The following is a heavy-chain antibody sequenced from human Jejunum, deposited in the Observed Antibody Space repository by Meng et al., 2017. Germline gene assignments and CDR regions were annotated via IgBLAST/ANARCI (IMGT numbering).Heavy chain of an antibody. J-gene: IGHJ6*02. CDR2: ISGSSDSI. Sequence: GEPLKISCAASGISFNDYHMTWIRQAPGKGLEWVSHISGSSDSIQYADSVKGRFTIARDNAKKSVYLQMSSLRAEDTAVYYCARRTGSRYSYAIDVWGQGTTVTVSS. CDR1: GISFNDYH. V-gene: IGHV3-11*01. CDR3: ARRTGSRYSYAIDV. D-gene: IGHD1-1*01.